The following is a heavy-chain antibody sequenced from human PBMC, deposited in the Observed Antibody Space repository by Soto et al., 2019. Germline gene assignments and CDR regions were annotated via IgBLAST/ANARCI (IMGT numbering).Heavy chain of an antibody. D-gene: IGHD2-8*02. J-gene: IGHJ4*02. Sequence: QVQLVESGGGVVQPGRSLRLSCAVSGFTVSTYGMHWVRQAPGKGLEWVAVISRDGGTKYYADSVKGRFTISRDNSRNKLFLEMNSLRGDDMAVYYCTGEVASGYWGQGTLVTASS. CDR3: TGEVASGY. CDR2: ISRDGGTK. CDR1: GFTVSTYG. V-gene: IGHV3-30*03.